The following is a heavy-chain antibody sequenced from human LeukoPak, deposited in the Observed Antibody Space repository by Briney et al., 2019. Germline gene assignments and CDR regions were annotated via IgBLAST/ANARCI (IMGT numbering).Heavy chain of an antibody. CDR3: ARSYYYDSSGLDY. Sequence: SETLSLTCAVSGGSISSSNWWSWVRQPPGKGLEWIGEIYHSGSTNYNPSLKSRVTISVDTSKNQFSLKLSSVTAADTAVYYCARSYYYDSSGLDYWGQGTLVTVSS. CDR2: IYHSGST. CDR1: GGSISSSNW. D-gene: IGHD3-22*01. V-gene: IGHV4-4*02. J-gene: IGHJ4*02.